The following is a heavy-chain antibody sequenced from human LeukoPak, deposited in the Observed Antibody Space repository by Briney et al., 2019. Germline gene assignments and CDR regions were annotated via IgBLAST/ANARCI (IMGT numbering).Heavy chain of an antibody. CDR3: ARDTSGWLYFDY. Sequence: SETLSLTCTVSGGSISSSSYYWGWIRQPPGKGLEWIGSIYYSGSTYYNPSLKSRVTISVGTSRNQFSLKLSSVTAADTAVYYCARDTSGWLYFDYWGQGTLVTVSS. D-gene: IGHD6-19*01. CDR1: GGSISSSSYY. J-gene: IGHJ4*02. V-gene: IGHV4-39*07. CDR2: IYYSGST.